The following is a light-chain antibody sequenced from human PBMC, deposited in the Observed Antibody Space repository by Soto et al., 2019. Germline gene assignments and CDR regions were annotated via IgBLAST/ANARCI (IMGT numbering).Light chain of an antibody. Sequence: EIVMTQSPATLSVSPGERATLSCRASQSASRNLAWYQQKPGQAPRLLIHGASTRATGVPARCSGSGSGTEFALTISRLQCEDFAVYYCQQYNNWPQTFGQGTKLEIK. CDR3: QQYNNWPQT. J-gene: IGKJ2*01. CDR1: QSASRN. CDR2: GAS. V-gene: IGKV3-15*01.